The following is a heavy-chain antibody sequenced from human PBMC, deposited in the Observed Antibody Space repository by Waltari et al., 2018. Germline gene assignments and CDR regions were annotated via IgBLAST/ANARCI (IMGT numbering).Heavy chain of an antibody. CDR1: GDTFTGYY. Sequence: QVQLVQSGAEVKKPGASVKVSCKASGDTFTGYYMHWGLQAPGQGLEWMGRINPNSGGTNYAQKFQGRVTMTRDTSISTAYMELSRLRSDDTAVYYCAREGNYYDSSGYSYWGQGTLVTVSS. D-gene: IGHD3-22*01. CDR3: AREGNYYDSSGYSY. V-gene: IGHV1-2*06. CDR2: INPNSGGT. J-gene: IGHJ4*02.